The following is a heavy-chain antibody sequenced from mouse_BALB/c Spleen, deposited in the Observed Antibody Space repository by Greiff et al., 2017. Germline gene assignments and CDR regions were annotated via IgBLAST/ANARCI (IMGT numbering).Heavy chain of an antibody. V-gene: IGHV5-9-4*01. CDR1: GFTFSSYA. CDR3: ARGGYGSTYYFDY. Sequence: DVKLVESGGGLVKPGGSLKLSCAASGFTFSSYAMSWVRQSPEKRLEWVAEISSGGSYTYYPDTVTGRFTISRDNAKNTLYLEMSSLRSEDTAMYSCARGGYGSTYYFDYWGQGTTLTVSS. J-gene: IGHJ2*01. CDR2: ISSGGSYT. D-gene: IGHD1-1*01.